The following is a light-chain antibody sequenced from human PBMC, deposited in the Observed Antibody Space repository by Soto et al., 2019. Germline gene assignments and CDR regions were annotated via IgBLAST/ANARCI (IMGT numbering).Light chain of an antibody. CDR2: EGS. CDR3: CSYAGSSTS. Sequence: QSALTQPASVSGSPGQSITISCTGTSSDVGSYNLVSWYQQHPGKAPKLMIYEGSKRPSGGSNRFSGSKSGNTASLTISGLQAEDEADYYCCSYAGSSTSFGGGTKVTVL. J-gene: IGLJ2*01. V-gene: IGLV2-23*01. CDR1: SSDVGSYNL.